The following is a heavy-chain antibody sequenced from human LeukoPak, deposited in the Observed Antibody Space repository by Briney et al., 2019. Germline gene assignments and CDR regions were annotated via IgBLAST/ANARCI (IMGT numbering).Heavy chain of an antibody. D-gene: IGHD3-10*01. CDR2: INHIGST. CDR3: ARGNNVLLWFGELFRDYFDY. CDR1: GGSFSGYY. Sequence: SETLSLTCAVYGGSFSGYYWSWIRQPPGKGLEWIGEINHIGSTNYNPSLKSRVTISVDTSKNQFSLKLSSVTAADTAVYYCARGNNVLLWFGELFRDYFDYWGQGTLVTVSS. J-gene: IGHJ4*02. V-gene: IGHV4-34*01.